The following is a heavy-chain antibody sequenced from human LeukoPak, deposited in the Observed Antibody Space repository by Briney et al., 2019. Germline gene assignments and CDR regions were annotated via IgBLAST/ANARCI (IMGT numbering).Heavy chain of an antibody. J-gene: IGHJ6*02. D-gene: IGHD6-13*01. V-gene: IGHV1-2*02. CDR1: GYTFTGYY. CDR2: INPNSGGT. CDR3: CTQVVSTYYYGMDV. Sequence: ASVKVSCKASGYTFTGYYMHWVRQAPGQGLEWMGWINPNSGGTNYAQKFQGRATMTRDTSISTAYMELSRLRSDDTAVYYCCTQVVSTYYYGMDVWGQGTTVTVPS.